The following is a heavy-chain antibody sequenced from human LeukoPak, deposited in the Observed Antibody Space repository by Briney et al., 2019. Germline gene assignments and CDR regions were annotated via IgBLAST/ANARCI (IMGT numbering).Heavy chain of an antibody. D-gene: IGHD6-13*01. CDR2: INTNSGGT. CDR1: GYTFTSYY. Sequence: ASVKVSCKASGYTFTSYYIHWVRQAPGQGLEWMGWINTNSGGTNYAQKFQGRVTMTRDSSISTAYMELSRLRSDDTAVYHCTREPLQQQLVGEDSDAFDIWGQGTMVTVSS. J-gene: IGHJ3*02. V-gene: IGHV1-2*02. CDR3: TREPLQQQLVGEDSDAFDI.